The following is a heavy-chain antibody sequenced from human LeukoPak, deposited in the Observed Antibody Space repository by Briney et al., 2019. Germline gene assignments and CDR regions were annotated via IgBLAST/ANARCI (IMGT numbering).Heavy chain of an antibody. J-gene: IGHJ4*02. CDR2: ISGSRSTK. CDR1: GFTFSSFW. Sequence: GGSLRLSCAASGFTFSSFWMHWVRQAPGKGLEWVSYISGSRSTKYYADSVKGRFSISRDNAKNSLYLQMNSLRAEDTAIYYCARDRSRYSGSGNGFDYWGQGTLVTVSS. V-gene: IGHV3-48*04. CDR3: ARDRSRYSGSGNGFDY. D-gene: IGHD3-10*01.